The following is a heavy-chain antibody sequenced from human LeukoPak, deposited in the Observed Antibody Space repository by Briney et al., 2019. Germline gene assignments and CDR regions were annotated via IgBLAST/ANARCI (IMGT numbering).Heavy chain of an antibody. Sequence: PGESLKISCKGSGYSFTSYWIGWVRQMPGKGLEWMGIIYPGDSDTRYSPSFQGQVTISADKSISTAYLQWSSLKASDTAMYYCARQQKRYCSGGSCPVAFDYWGQGTLVTVSS. CDR2: IYPGDSDT. D-gene: IGHD2-15*01. V-gene: IGHV5-51*01. J-gene: IGHJ4*02. CDR3: ARQQKRYCSGGSCPVAFDY. CDR1: GYSFTSYW.